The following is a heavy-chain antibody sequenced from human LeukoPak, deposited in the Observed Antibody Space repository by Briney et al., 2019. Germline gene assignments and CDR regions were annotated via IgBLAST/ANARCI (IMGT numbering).Heavy chain of an antibody. CDR2: ISSSSSTI. D-gene: IGHD5-18*01. V-gene: IGHV3-48*04. CDR3: GRVGGIAMVKGFGY. J-gene: IGHJ4*02. CDR1: AFTFSSYS. Sequence: GGALRLSCPSSAFTFSSYSMNWVRQAPGKGLDWVSYISSSSSTIYYEDSVKGRFTISRDNDKNSLYLQMHSMRAEDTAVYYCGRVGGIAMVKGFGYWGQGTLVTVSS.